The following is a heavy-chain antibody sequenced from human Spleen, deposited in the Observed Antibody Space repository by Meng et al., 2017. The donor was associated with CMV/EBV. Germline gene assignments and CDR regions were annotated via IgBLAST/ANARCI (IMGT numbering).Heavy chain of an antibody. Sequence: GESLKISCEASGFTFNNYALSWVRQAPGRGLHWVSVISGSGGSTYYADSVKGRFTISRDNSKNTLYLQMNSLRAEDTAVYYCARGRIVVVPAAISPYFDYWGQGTLVTVSS. V-gene: IGHV3-23*01. CDR3: ARGRIVVVPAAISPYFDY. D-gene: IGHD2-2*02. CDR2: ISGSGGST. CDR1: GFTFNNYA. J-gene: IGHJ4*02.